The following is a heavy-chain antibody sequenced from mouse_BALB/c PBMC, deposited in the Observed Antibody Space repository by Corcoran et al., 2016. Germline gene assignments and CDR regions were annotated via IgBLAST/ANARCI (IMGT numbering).Heavy chain of an antibody. V-gene: IGHV3-6*02. J-gene: IGHJ4*01. CDR2: ISDDGTN. D-gene: IGHD1-1*01. CDR1: GYSITSGYY. CDR3: ARERYYDGYAMDY. Sequence: DVQLQESGPGLVKPSQSLSLTCSVTGYSITSGYYWNWIRQFPGNKLEWMGYISDDGTNKYNPSLKNRISITRDTSKNQFFLKLNSVTTEDTATYYCARERYYDGYAMDYWGQGTSVTVSS.